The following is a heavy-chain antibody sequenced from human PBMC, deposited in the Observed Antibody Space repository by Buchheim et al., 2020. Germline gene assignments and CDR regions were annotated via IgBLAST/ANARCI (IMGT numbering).Heavy chain of an antibody. CDR3: ARGWDYYYYYYMDV. CDR1: GFTFRSYW. V-gene: IGHV3-74*01. D-gene: IGHD1-26*01. J-gene: IGHJ6*03. Sequence: EVQLVESGGGLVQPGGSLRLSCAASGFTFRSYWMHWVRQAPGKGLVWVSRMNSDGSSTTYADSVKGRFTISRDNAKNTLYLQMNGLRAEDTAVYYCARGWDYYYYYYMDVWGKGTT. CDR2: MNSDGSST.